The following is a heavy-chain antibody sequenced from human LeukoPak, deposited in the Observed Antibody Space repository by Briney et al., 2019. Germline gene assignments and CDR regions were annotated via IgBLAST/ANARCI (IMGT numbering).Heavy chain of an antibody. CDR1: GYTFTSYG. D-gene: IGHD3-9*01. Sequence: ASVKVSCKASGYTFTSYGISWVRQAPGQGLEWMGWISAYNGNTNYAQELQGRVTMTTDTSTSTAYMELRSLRSDDTAVYYCARASPKGYDILTGYPYGMDVWGQGTTVTVSS. CDR2: ISAYNGNT. CDR3: ARASPKGYDILTGYPYGMDV. V-gene: IGHV1-18*01. J-gene: IGHJ6*02.